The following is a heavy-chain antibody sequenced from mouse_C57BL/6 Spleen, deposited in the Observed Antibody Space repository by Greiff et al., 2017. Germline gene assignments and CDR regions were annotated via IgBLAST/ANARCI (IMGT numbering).Heavy chain of an antibody. D-gene: IGHD1-1*01. CDR1: GFSLTSYG. V-gene: IGHV2-2*01. CDR3: ASIITTVESYYYAMDY. Sequence: QVQLQQSGPGLVQPSQSLSITCTVSGFSLTSYGVHWVRQSPGKGLEWLGVIWSGGSTDYNAAFISRLSISKDNSKSQVFFKMNSLQADDTAIYYCASIITTVESYYYAMDYWGQGTSVTVSS. CDR2: IWSGGST. J-gene: IGHJ4*01.